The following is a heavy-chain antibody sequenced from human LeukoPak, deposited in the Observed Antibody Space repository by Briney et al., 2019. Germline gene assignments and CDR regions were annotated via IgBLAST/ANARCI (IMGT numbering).Heavy chain of an antibody. CDR1: GFTFSSYE. D-gene: IGHD2-2*03. J-gene: IGHJ4*02. CDR3: ARVDYSGDY. Sequence: GGSLRLSCAASGFTFSSYEMNWVRQAPGKGLEWVSYISSSGSTIYYADSVKGRFTISRDNAKNSLYLQMNSLRAEDTDVYYCARVDYSGDYWGQGTLVTVSS. CDR2: ISSSGSTI. V-gene: IGHV3-48*03.